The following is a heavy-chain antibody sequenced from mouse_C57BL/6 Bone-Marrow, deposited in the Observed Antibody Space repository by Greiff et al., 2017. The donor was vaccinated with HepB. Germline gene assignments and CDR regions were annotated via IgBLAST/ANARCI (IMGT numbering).Heavy chain of an antibody. V-gene: IGHV5-9-1*02. J-gene: IGHJ3*01. D-gene: IGHD3-2*02. Sequence: EVKLVESGEGLVKPGGSLKLSCAASGFTFSSYAMSWVRQTPEKRLEWVAYISSGGDYIYYADTVKGRFTISRDNARNTLYLQMSSLKSEDTAMYYCTRGQRRPSWFAYWGQGTLVTVSA. CDR3: TRGQRRPSWFAY. CDR2: ISSGGDYI. CDR1: GFTFSSYA.